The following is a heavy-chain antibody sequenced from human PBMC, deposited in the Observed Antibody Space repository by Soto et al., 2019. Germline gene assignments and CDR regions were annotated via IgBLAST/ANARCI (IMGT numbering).Heavy chain of an antibody. V-gene: IGHV1-3*01. CDR1: GYTFTSYY. J-gene: IGHJ4*02. D-gene: IGHD3-10*01. CDR2: INAGNGNT. Sequence: ASVKVSCKASGYTFTSYYMHWVRQAPGQRLEWMGWINAGNGNTKYSQKFQGRVTITRDTSASTAYMELSSLRSEDTAVYYCARNLTMASGFDYWGQGTLVTVSS. CDR3: ARNLTMASGFDY.